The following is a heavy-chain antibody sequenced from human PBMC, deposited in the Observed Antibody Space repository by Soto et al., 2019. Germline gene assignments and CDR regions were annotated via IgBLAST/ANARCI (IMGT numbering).Heavy chain of an antibody. V-gene: IGHV3-48*01. CDR2: ISSSSSTR. J-gene: IGHJ6*03. Sequence: GGSLRLSCAASGFTFSSYSMNWVRQAPGKGLEWVSYISSSSSTRYYADSVKGRFTISRDNAKNSLYLQMNSLRAEDTAVYYCARDRLVRIAAAGYYYYYMDVWGKGTTVTVSS. CDR3: ARDRLVRIAAAGYYYYYMDV. CDR1: GFTFSSYS. D-gene: IGHD6-13*01.